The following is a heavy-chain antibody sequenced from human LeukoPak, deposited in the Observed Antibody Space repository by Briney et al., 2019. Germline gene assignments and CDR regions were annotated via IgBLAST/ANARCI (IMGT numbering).Heavy chain of an antibody. V-gene: IGHV4-4*02. CDR3: ARVVSSSWSLVHPYYFDY. CDR1: GGSISSSNW. J-gene: IGHJ4*02. D-gene: IGHD6-13*01. Sequence: SETLSLTCAVSGGSISSSNWWSWVRQPPGKGLEWIGEIYHSGSTNYNPSLKSRVTISVDKSKNQFSLKLSSVTAADTAVYYCARVVSSSWSLVHPYYFDYWGQGTLVTVSS. CDR2: IYHSGST.